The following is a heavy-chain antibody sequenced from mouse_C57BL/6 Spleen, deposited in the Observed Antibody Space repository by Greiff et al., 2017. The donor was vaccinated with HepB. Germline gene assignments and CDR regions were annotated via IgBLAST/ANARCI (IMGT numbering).Heavy chain of an antibody. Sequence: EVQGVESGGDLVKPGGSLKLSCAASGFTFSSYGMSWVRQTPDKRLEWVATISSGGSYTYYPDSVKGRFTISRDNAKNTLYLQMSSLKSEDTAMYYCARRYGYDGDWYFDVWGTGTTVTVSS. CDR2: ISSGGSYT. D-gene: IGHD2-2*01. J-gene: IGHJ1*03. CDR1: GFTFSSYG. V-gene: IGHV5-6*01. CDR3: ARRYGYDGDWYFDV.